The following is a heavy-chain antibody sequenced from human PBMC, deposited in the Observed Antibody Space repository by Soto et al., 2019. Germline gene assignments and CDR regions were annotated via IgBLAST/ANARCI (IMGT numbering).Heavy chain of an antibody. CDR3: VRDQDSRGYYYYGLDV. Sequence: PGGSLRLSCAASGFTFSTYSMNWVRQAPGKGLEWVSYISSSSSTIFYTDSVKGRFTVSRGNAKNTLYLQMNSLRAEDTAVYFCVRDQDSRGYYYYGLDVWGLGTTVTVSS. CDR2: ISSSSSTI. CDR1: GFTFSTYS. J-gene: IGHJ6*02. D-gene: IGHD3-22*01. V-gene: IGHV3-48*04.